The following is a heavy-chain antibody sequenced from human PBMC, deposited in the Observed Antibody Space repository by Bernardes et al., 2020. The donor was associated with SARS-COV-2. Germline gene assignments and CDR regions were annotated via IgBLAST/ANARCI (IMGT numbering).Heavy chain of an antibody. J-gene: IGHJ4*02. D-gene: IGHD2-21*01. Sequence: ASVKVCCKASGYNFNAYYMHWMRQAPGQGLEWMGTINPRGDSTDYAQKFQGRVTMSRDSSTSTLYMDLSSLRSGDTAVYYCATVIEGIDYWGQGTLVSVSS. CDR3: ATVIEGIDY. V-gene: IGHV1-46*02. CDR1: GYNFNAYY. CDR2: INPRGDST.